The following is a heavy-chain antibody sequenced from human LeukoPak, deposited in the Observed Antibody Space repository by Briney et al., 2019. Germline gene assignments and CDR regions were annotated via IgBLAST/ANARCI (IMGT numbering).Heavy chain of an antibody. D-gene: IGHD4-11*01. V-gene: IGHV4-59*01. CDR3: ARDPHDYRGYYIDY. J-gene: IGHJ4*02. CDR2: LYHSGNT. Sequence: SETLSLTCSVSGGSISSYYWHWIRQPPGMPLEWIGNLYHSGNTNYNPSLRSRVSISVDPSKKQISLKLTSVTTADTAVYYCARDPHDYRGYYIDYWGQGIMVTVS. CDR1: GGSISSYY.